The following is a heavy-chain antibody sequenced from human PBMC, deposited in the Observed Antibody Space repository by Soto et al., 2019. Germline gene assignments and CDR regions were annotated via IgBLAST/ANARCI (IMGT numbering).Heavy chain of an antibody. CDR2: ISYDGSNK. CDR1: GFTFSSYG. Sequence: GGYLRLSCAASGFTFSSYGMHWVRQAPGKGLEWVAVISYDGSNKYYADSVKGRFTISRDNSKNTLYLQMNSLRAEDTAVYYCAKYQWASAGCFDSWGQGTLVTVST. J-gene: IGHJ5*01. V-gene: IGHV3-30*18. CDR3: AKYQWASAGCFDS. D-gene: IGHD2-8*01.